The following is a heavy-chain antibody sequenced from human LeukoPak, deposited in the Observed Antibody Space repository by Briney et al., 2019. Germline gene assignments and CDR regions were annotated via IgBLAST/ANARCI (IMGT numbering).Heavy chain of an antibody. CDR3: ARGPPAPYYYDSSGKGTIDY. Sequence: GASVKVSCKASGYTFTSYGISWVRQAPGQGLEWMGWISAYNGNTNYAQKLQGRVTMTTDTSTSTAYMELRSLRSDDTAVYYCARGPPAPYYYDSSGKGTIDYWGQGTLVTVSS. J-gene: IGHJ4*02. V-gene: IGHV1-18*01. CDR2: ISAYNGNT. CDR1: GYTFTSYG. D-gene: IGHD3-22*01.